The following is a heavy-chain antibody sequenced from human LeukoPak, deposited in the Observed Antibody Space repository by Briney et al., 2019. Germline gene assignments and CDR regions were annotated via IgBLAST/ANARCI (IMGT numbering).Heavy chain of an antibody. J-gene: IGHJ5*02. CDR3: AREPYYYGSGSHMGNWFDP. CDR2: ISSSSSTI. V-gene: IGHV3-48*01. D-gene: IGHD3-10*01. Sequence: PGGSLRLSCAASGFTFSSYSMNWVRQAPGKGLEWVSYISSSSSTIYYADYVKGRFTISRDNAKNSLYLQMNSLRAEDTAVYYCAREPYYYGSGSHMGNWFDPWGQGTLVTVSS. CDR1: GFTFSSYS.